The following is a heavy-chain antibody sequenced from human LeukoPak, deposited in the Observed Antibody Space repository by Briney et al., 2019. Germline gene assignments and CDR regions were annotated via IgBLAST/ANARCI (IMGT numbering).Heavy chain of an antibody. CDR3: ARVAGTNYRRGRDGHNYDY. J-gene: IGHJ4*02. CDR1: GGSTSSMSYF. D-gene: IGHD5-24*01. Sequence: SETLSLTCTVSGGSTSSMSYFWGWIRQSPGKGLEWIGSIDYSGSSHYNPSPNSRLTISVDTSKNQFSLRLNSVTAADTAVYYCARVAGTNYRRGRDGHNYDYWRQGTLVTVSS. V-gene: IGHV4-39*01. CDR2: IDYSGSS.